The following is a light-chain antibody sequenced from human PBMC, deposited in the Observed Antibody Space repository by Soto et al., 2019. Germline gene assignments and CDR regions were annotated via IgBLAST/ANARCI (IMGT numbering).Light chain of an antibody. CDR3: QHYSSSPPWT. CDR1: QTVSSSY. V-gene: IGKV3-20*01. CDR2: GAS. Sequence: EIVVTQSPGTLSLSPGERATLSCRASQTVSSSYIVWYQQKPGQAPRLLIFGASRRATGIPERFSGSGSGTDFTLTITGLEPEDVAVYYCQHYSSSPPWTFGQGTKVEIK. J-gene: IGKJ1*01.